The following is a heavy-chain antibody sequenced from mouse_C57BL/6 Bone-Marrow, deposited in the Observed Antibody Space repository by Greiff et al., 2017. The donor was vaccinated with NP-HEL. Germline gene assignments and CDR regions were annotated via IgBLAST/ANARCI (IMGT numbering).Heavy chain of an antibody. D-gene: IGHD1-1*01. CDR1: GYTFTSYW. V-gene: IGHV1-50*01. CDR3: ARRDYYGSTWFAY. CDR2: IDPSDSYT. Sequence: VQLQQPGAELVKPGASVKLSCKASGYTFTSYWMQWVKQRPGQGLEWIGEIDPSDSYTNYNQKFKGKATLTVDTSSSTAYMQLSSLTSEDSEVYYCARRDYYGSTWFAYWGQGTLVTVSA. J-gene: IGHJ3*01.